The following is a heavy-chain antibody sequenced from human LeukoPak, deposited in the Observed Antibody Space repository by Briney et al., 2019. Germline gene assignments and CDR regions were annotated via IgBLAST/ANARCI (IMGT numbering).Heavy chain of an antibody. V-gene: IGHV1-18*01. D-gene: IGHD2-2*01. J-gene: IGHJ4*02. CDR2: ISAYNGNT. Sequence: ASVKVSCKASGYTFTGYGISWVRQAPGQGLEWMGWISAYNGNTNYAQKLQGRVTMTTDTSTSTAYMELRSLRSDDTAVYYCARVVGYCSSTSCSLDYWGQGTLVTASS. CDR1: GYTFTGYG. CDR3: ARVVGYCSSTSCSLDY.